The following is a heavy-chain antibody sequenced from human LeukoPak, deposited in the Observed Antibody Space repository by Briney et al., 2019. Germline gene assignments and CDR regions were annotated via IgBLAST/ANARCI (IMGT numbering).Heavy chain of an antibody. D-gene: IGHD2-15*01. J-gene: IGHJ6*03. V-gene: IGHV3-30*03. CDR3: AREVVVAATRYMDV. Sequence: PGGSLRLSCAASGFTFSSYGMHWVRQAPGKGLEWVAVISYDGSNKYYADSVKGRFTMSRDNAKNSLYLLLNSLRAEDTAVYYCAREVVVAATRYMDVWGKGTTVTISS. CDR1: GFTFSSYG. CDR2: ISYDGSNK.